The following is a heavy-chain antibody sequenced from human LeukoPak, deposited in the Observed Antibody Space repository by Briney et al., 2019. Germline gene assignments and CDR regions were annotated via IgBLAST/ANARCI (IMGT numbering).Heavy chain of an antibody. D-gene: IGHD3-10*01. J-gene: IGHJ3*02. Sequence: GGSLRLSCAVSGFTVSSNYKSWVRQAPGKGLEWVSVIYSGGSTYYADSVKGRFTISRDNSKNTLYLQMNSLRAEDTAVYSCARAITYLYAFHIWGQGTMVTVSS. CDR3: ARAITYLYAFHI. V-gene: IGHV3-53*01. CDR1: GFTVSSNY. CDR2: IYSGGST.